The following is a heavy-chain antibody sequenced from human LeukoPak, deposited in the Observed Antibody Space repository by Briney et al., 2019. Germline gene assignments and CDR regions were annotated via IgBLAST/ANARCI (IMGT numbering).Heavy chain of an antibody. D-gene: IGHD6-13*01. CDR1: GFTFSSYS. V-gene: IGHV3-48*02. Sequence: GGSLRLSCAASGFTFSSYSMNWVRQAPGKGLECISYISRSSSTTYYADSVKGRFSISRDNAKNALYLQMNSLRDEDTGVYYCAREIAAGGTFDYWGQGTLVTVSS. CDR3: AREIAAGGTFDY. J-gene: IGHJ4*02. CDR2: ISRSSSTT.